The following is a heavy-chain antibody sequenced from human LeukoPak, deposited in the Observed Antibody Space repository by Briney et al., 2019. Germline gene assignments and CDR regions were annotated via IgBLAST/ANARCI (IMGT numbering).Heavy chain of an antibody. CDR3: ARAFDI. CDR2: ISTGSTDI. CDR1: GFTFSAYD. V-gene: IGHV3-48*02. J-gene: IGHJ3*02. Sequence: GSLRLSCAASGFTFSAYDLIWVRQAPGKGLEWVSRISTGSTDIYYADSVKGRFTISRDNAKNSLYLHLNSLRDEDTAIYYCARAFDIWGQGTMVTVSS.